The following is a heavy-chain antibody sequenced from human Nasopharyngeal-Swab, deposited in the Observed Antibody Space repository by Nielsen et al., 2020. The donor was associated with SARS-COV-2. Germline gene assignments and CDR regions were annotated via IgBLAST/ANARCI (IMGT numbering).Heavy chain of an antibody. Sequence: GGSLRLSCVASGFTFSTYWMTWVRQAPGKGLEWVANINQDGGGRNYEDSVKGRFTISRDNAKNSLYLQMNSLRAEDTAVYYCARKNYFDYWGQGTLVTVSS. CDR1: GFTFSTYW. CDR2: INQDGGGR. V-gene: IGHV3-7*01. J-gene: IGHJ4*02. CDR3: ARKNYFDY.